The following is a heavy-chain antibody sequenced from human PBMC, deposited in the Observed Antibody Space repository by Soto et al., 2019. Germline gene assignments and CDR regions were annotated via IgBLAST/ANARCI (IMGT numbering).Heavy chain of an antibody. CDR3: ARVRLEIVATNNHYYFDY. CDR1: GGSISSGGYY. J-gene: IGHJ4*02. D-gene: IGHD5-12*01. Sequence: QVQLQESGPGLVKPSQTLSLTCTVSGGSISSGGYYWSWIRQHPGKGLEWIGYIYYSGSTHYNPCLKSRVTISVDTSKNQFSLKLSSVTAADTAVYYCARVRLEIVATNNHYYFDYWGQGTLVTVSS. CDR2: IYYSGST. V-gene: IGHV4-31*03.